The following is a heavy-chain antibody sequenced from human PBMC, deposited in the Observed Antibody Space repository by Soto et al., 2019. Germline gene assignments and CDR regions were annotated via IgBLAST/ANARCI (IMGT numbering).Heavy chain of an antibody. J-gene: IGHJ6*03. CDR2: IYYSGST. Sequence: SETLSLTCTVSGGSISSYYWSWIRQPPGKGLEWIGYIYYSGSTNYNPSLKSRVTISVDTSKNQFPLKLSSVTAADTAVDYCARRGGLGDFWSGTTDAYDILTGYSALSIGENYYYYMDVWGKGTTVTVSS. CDR1: GGSISSYY. D-gene: IGHD3-9*01. CDR3: ARRGGLGDFWSGTTDAYDILTGYSALSIGENYYYYMDV. V-gene: IGHV4-59*08.